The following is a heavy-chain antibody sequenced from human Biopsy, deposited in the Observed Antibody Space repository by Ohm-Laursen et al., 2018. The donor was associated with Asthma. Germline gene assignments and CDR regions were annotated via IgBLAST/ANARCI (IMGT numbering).Heavy chain of an antibody. J-gene: IGHJ4*02. CDR1: GFTFSSYG. D-gene: IGHD3-16*01. V-gene: IGHV3-30*03. CDR2: ISYDGSNK. CDR3: TTGFWWTFDY. Sequence: SLRLSCAASGFTFSSYGMHWVRQAPGKGLEWVAVISYDGSNKYYADSVKGRFTISRDNSKNTLYLQMNSLRAEDTAVYYCTTGFWWTFDYWGQGTLVTVSS.